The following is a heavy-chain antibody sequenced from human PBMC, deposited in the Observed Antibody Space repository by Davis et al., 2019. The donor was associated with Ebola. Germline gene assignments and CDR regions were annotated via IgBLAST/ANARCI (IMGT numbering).Heavy chain of an antibody. CDR2: TSGSGGST. CDR3: AKKWGSSGWYAFDY. D-gene: IGHD6-19*01. CDR1: GFTFSSYA. V-gene: IGHV3-23*01. Sequence: PGGSLRLSCAASGFTFSSYAMSWVRQAPGKGLEWVSTTSGSGGSTYYAGSVKGRFTISRDNSKNTLYLQMSSLRAEDTAVYYCAKKWGSSGWYAFDYWGQGTLVTVSS. J-gene: IGHJ4*02.